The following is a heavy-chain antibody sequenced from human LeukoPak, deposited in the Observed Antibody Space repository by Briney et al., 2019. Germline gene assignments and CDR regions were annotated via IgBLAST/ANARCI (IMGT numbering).Heavy chain of an antibody. CDR3: ARDELWNGYYSVNYNYYGMDV. Sequence: GGSLRLSCAASGFTVSSTYMSWVRQSPGKGLEWVSVVYKDGKMFYIDSVKGRFAISRDTSKNTVYLQMNNLRAEDTAVYYCARDELWNGYYSVNYNYYGMDVWGQGTTVTVSS. D-gene: IGHD3-3*01. CDR1: GFTVSSTY. V-gene: IGHV3-53*01. CDR2: VYKDGKM. J-gene: IGHJ6*02.